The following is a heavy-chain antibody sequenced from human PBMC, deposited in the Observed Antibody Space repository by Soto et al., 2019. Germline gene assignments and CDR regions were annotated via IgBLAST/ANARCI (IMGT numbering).Heavy chain of an antibody. V-gene: IGHV3-73*02. CDR3: TRDPRNYYDSSGSANWFDP. D-gene: IGHD3-22*01. Sequence: EVQLVESGGGLVQPGGSLKLSCAASGFTFSGSAMHWVRQASGKGLEWVGRIRSKTNSYATAYAASVKGRFTISRDDSKNTAYLQMNSLKSEDKAVYYCTRDPRNYYDSSGSANWFDPWGQGTLVTVSS. CDR1: GFTFSGSA. CDR2: IRSKTNSYAT. J-gene: IGHJ5*02.